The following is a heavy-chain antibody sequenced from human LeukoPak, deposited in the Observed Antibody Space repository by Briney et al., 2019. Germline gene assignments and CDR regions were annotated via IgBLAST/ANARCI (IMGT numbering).Heavy chain of an antibody. Sequence: SETLSLTCSVSGDSISSYYWTWIRQPPGKGLEWIGYFYYSGSTNYNPSLKSRVTISVDTSKNQFSLKLSSVTAADTAVYYCARDMVRYNWFDPWGQGTLVTVSS. J-gene: IGHJ5*02. CDR1: GDSISSYY. CDR2: FYYSGST. V-gene: IGHV4-59*01. D-gene: IGHD3-10*01. CDR3: ARDMVRYNWFDP.